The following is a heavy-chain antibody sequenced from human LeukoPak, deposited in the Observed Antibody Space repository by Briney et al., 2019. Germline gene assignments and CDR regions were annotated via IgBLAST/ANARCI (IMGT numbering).Heavy chain of an antibody. D-gene: IGHD2-2*02. J-gene: IGHJ4*02. CDR2: ISWNSGSI. Sequence: GGSLRLSCAASGFTFDDYAIHWVRHAPGKGLEWVSGISWNSGSIGYADSVKGRFTISRDNAKNSLYLQMNSLRAEDTALYYCAKDIQYQLLYSFDYWGQGTLVTVSS. CDR1: GFTFDDYA. V-gene: IGHV3-9*01. CDR3: AKDIQYQLLYSFDY.